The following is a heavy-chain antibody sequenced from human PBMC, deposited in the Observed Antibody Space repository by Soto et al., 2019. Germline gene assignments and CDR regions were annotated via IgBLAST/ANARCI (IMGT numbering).Heavy chain of an antibody. D-gene: IGHD3-16*01. CDR2: IYWDDDK. J-gene: IGHJ5*02. CDR1: GFSLTTRGVG. CDR3: AHIPNYYQYDWFDP. Sequence: QITLKESGPTLVKPTQTLTLTCTFSGFSLTTRGVGVGWIRHPPGKALECLALIYWDDDKRYSPSLQSRLSITQDTSKNQVVLTMTNVDPVDTATYYCAHIPNYYQYDWFDPWGQGTLVSVSS. V-gene: IGHV2-5*02.